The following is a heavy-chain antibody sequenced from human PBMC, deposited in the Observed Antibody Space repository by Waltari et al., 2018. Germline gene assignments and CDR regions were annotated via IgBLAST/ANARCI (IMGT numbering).Heavy chain of an antibody. Sequence: QVQLVQSGAEVKKPGSSVKVSCKASGGTFSSYAIRWVRQAPGQGLEWMGRIIPIFGTATYAKKFKGRVTITADKSTSTAYRELSSLRSEDTAVYYWGGGRGSDWGQGTLVTVSS. CDR1: GGTFSSYA. CDR3: GGGRGSD. D-gene: IGHD3-10*01. J-gene: IGHJ4*02. V-gene: IGHV1-69*13. CDR2: IIPIFGTA.